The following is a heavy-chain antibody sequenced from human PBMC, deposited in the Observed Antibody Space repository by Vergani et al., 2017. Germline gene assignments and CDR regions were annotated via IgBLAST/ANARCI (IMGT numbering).Heavy chain of an antibody. J-gene: IGHJ6*03. CDR1: GGSFSGYY. V-gene: IGHV4-34*01. D-gene: IGHD5-18*01. CDR2: INHSGST. CDR3: ARTGGYSYGTYYYYYMDV. Sequence: QVQLQQWGAGLLKPSETLSLTCAVYGGSFSGYYWSWIRQPPGKGLEWIGEINHSGSTNYTPSLKSRVTISVDTSKNQFSLKLSSVTAADTAVYYCARTGGYSYGTYYYYYMDVWGKGP.